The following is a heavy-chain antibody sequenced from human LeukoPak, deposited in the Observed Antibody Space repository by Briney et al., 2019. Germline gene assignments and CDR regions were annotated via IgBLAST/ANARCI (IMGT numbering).Heavy chain of an antibody. D-gene: IGHD3-9*01. CDR1: GGSTSSYY. Sequence: PSETLSLTCTVSGGSTSSYYWSWIRQPAGKGLEWIGRIYTSGSTNYNPSLKSRVTISVDKSKNQFSLKLSSVTAADTAVYYCARDGYDILTGYRSGPKYYFDYWGQGTLVTVSS. CDR3: ARDGYDILTGYRSGPKYYFDY. J-gene: IGHJ4*02. CDR2: IYTSGST. V-gene: IGHV4-4*07.